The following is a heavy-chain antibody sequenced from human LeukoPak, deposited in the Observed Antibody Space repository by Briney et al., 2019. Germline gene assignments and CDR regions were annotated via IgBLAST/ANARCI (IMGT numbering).Heavy chain of an antibody. D-gene: IGHD4-23*01. J-gene: IGHJ4*02. CDR1: GGSISSHY. V-gene: IGHV4-59*11. CDR2: IYYSGST. CDR3: ARDDYGGNKFDY. Sequence: SETLSLTCTVSGGSISSHYWSWIRQPPGKGLERIGYIYYSGSTNYNPSLKSRVTISVDTSKNQFSLKLSSVTAADTAVYYCARDDYGGNKFDYWGQGTLVTVSS.